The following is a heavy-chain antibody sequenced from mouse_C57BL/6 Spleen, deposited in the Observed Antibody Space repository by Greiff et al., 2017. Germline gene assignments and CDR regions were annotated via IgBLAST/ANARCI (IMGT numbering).Heavy chain of an antibody. J-gene: IGHJ2*01. CDR3: ARGDYDEGGYFDY. Sequence: LQLQQPGAELVKPGASVKLSCKASGYTFTSYWMHWVKQRPGRGLGWIGRIDPNSGGTKYNEKFKSKATLTVDKPSSPAYMQLSSLTSEDSAVYYCARGDYDEGGYFDYWGQGTTLTVSS. CDR1: GYTFTSYW. CDR2: IDPNSGGT. V-gene: IGHV1-72*01. D-gene: IGHD2-4*01.